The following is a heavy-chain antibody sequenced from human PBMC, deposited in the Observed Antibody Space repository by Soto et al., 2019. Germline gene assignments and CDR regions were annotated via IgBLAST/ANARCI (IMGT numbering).Heavy chain of an antibody. CDR3: ARLNGYCVSTGCHGYYGMDV. Sequence: QLQLQESGPGLVKPSETLSLTCTVSGGSVSSNSYSWGWIRQSPGKGLEWIGIIYSTENTYYHTSLLSRVTLSPDTSMTECSLRLSSVNAADTAVYYCARLNGYCVSTGCHGYYGMDVW. J-gene: IGHJ6*01. V-gene: IGHV4-39*01. CDR1: GGSVSSNSYS. D-gene: IGHD2-2*03. CDR2: IYSTENT.